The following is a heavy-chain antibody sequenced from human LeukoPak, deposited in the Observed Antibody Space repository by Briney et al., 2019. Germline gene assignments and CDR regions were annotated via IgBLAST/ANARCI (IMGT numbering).Heavy chain of an antibody. J-gene: IGHJ4*02. D-gene: IGHD2-15*01. Sequence: GASVKVSCKASGYTFTGYYMHWVRQAPGQGLEWVGWINPNSGGTNYAQKFQGRVTMTRDTSISTAYMELSRLRSDDTAVYYCAREAPPDIVVVVAASFDYWGQGTLVTVSS. CDR3: AREAPPDIVVVVAASFDY. V-gene: IGHV1-2*02. CDR2: INPNSGGT. CDR1: GYTFTGYY.